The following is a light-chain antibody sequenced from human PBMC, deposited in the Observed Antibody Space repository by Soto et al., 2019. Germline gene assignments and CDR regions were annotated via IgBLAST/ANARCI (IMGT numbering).Light chain of an antibody. V-gene: IGLV2-14*01. CDR3: SSYTNINTRACV. CDR1: SGDIGSYNR. Sequence: QAVVTQPASVSGSPGQSITISCTGTSGDIGSYNRVSWYQQHPGKAPKLIIYEVTDWPSGVSNRFSGSKSGNTASLTISGLQAGDEAEYYCSSYTNINTRACVFGTGTKLTVL. CDR2: EVT. J-gene: IGLJ1*01.